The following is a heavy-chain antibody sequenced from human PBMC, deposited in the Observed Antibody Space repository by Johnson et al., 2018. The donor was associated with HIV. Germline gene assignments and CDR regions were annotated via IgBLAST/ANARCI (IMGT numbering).Heavy chain of an antibody. CDR2: INQDGTEK. J-gene: IGHJ3*02. V-gene: IGHV3-7*01. D-gene: IGHD6-19*01. CDR3: ARALGYSSVLGKLSEAAFDI. CDR1: EFTFNSYW. Sequence: VQLVESGGGLVQPGGSLRLSCAGSEFTFNSYWMSWVRQAPGEGLEWVANINQDGTEKYYADSMRGRFTISRDTTKNSLYLELNRLRAEDTAVYYCARALGYSSVLGKLSEAAFDIWGQGTMVTVSS.